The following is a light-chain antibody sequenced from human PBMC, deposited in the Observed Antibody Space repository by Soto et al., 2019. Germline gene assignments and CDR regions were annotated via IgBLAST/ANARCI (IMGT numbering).Light chain of an antibody. CDR1: QSVSSSS. Sequence: EIVLTQSPGTLSLSPGERATLSCRASQSVSSSSLGWYQQKPGQAPRLLIYGASSRATGIPDWFSDSGSGTDFTLTISRLEPEDFAVYYCQQYGSSPLTFGGGTKVDIK. J-gene: IGKJ4*02. CDR2: GAS. V-gene: IGKV3-20*01. CDR3: QQYGSSPLT.